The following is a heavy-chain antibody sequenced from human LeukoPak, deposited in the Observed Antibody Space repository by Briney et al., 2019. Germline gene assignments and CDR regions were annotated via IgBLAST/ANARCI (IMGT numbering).Heavy chain of an antibody. Sequence: ETLSLTCTVPGGPISSYYWGWIRPPPGKGLEWVGYIYYSGSSNYNPSLKSRVTISVDTSKNQFSLKLSSVTAADTAVYYCARHPPYYYYGMDVWGQGTTVTVSS. CDR2: IYYSGSS. V-gene: IGHV4-59*08. CDR1: GGPISSYY. J-gene: IGHJ6*02. CDR3: ARHPPYYYYGMDV.